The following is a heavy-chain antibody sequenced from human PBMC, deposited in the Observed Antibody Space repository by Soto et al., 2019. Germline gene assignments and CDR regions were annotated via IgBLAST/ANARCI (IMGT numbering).Heavy chain of an antibody. V-gene: IGHV4-59*12. CDR2: VYYRGST. CDR1: GGSISSYY. Sequence: PSETLSLTCTVSGGSISSYYWSWIRKPPGKGLEWIGYVYYRGSTNYNPSLKSRVTISVDTSKNQFSLQLNSVTPEDTAMYYCAREGGRQLVARYSYYYMDVWGQGTTVTVSS. CDR3: AREGGRQLVARYSYYYMDV. J-gene: IGHJ6*02. D-gene: IGHD6-13*01.